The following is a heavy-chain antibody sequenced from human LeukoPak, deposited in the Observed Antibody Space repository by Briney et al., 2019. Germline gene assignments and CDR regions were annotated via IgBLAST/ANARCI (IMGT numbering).Heavy chain of an antibody. CDR2: IASSSTYI. V-gene: IGHV3-21*01. CDR1: GFTFSSYS. D-gene: IGHD2-2*01. J-gene: IGHJ6*03. CDR3: ARDPIVVVPSASFYYYMDV. Sequence: WGSLRLSCVASGFTFSSYSMNWVRQAPGKGLEWVSSIASSSTYIYYADSVKGRFTISRDNAKNSLYLQMNSLRAEDTSVYYCARDPIVVVPSASFYYYMDVWGKGTTVTVSS.